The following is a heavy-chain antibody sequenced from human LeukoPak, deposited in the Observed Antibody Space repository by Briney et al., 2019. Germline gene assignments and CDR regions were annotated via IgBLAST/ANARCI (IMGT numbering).Heavy chain of an antibody. V-gene: IGHV4-31*02. Sequence: SETLSLTCTVSGGXISGGNYYWSWIRQHPGKGLEWIGYIYSSGNTYYNPSLKSRVTISVDTSKNQFSLNLSSVTAADTAVYYCARDRKGGSLDTSGYYTDYWGQGTLVTVSS. CDR2: IYSSGNT. CDR3: ARDRKGGSLDTSGYYTDY. CDR1: GGXISGGNYY. D-gene: IGHD3-22*01. J-gene: IGHJ4*02.